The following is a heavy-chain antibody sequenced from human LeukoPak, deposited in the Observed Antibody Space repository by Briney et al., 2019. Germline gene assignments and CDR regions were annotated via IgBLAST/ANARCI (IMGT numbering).Heavy chain of an antibody. CDR1: GGSISSGGYY. CDR3: ARGCSGGSCYHQLDN. Sequence: SQTLSLTCTVPGGSISSGGYYWSWIRQHPGRGLEWIGYIYYSGSTDYHPSLKSRVTISVTTSKNQVSLKLRSVTAADTAENFCARGCSGGSCYHQLDNWGQGALVTVFS. J-gene: IGHJ4*02. D-gene: IGHD2-15*01. V-gene: IGHV4-31*03. CDR2: IYYSGST.